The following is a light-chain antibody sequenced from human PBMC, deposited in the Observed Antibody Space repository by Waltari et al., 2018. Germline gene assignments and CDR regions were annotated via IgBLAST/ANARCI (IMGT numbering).Light chain of an antibody. CDR3: CSYAGSYPV. CDR1: SSDVGGYNY. V-gene: IGLV2-11*01. Sequence: QSALTQPRSVSGSPGQSVTISCTGPSSDVGGYNYVSWYQQHPGKAPKLMIYDVSKRPSGVPDRFSGSKSGNTASLTISGLQAEDEADYYCCSYAGSYPVFGGGTKLTVL. J-gene: IGLJ2*01. CDR2: DVS.